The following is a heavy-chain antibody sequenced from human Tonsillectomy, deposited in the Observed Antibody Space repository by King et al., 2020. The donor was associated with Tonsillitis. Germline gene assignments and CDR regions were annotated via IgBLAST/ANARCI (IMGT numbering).Heavy chain of an antibody. D-gene: IGHD1-26*01. J-gene: IGHJ4*02. Sequence: QLVQSGAEVKKPGASVKVSCKASGYTFTDYYMHWGRQAPGQGLECMGWINPNIGGTNYAQKLQGRGTMTSDTSISTAYMELSRLRTDDTAVYYCARVSHLTSGTYGHGADFDYWGQGTLVTVSS. CDR1: GYTFTDYY. CDR2: INPNIGGT. V-gene: IGHV1-2*02. CDR3: ARVSHLTSGTYGHGADFDY.